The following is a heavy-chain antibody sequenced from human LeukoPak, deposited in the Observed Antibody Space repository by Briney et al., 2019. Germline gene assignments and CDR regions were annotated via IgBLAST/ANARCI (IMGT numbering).Heavy chain of an antibody. J-gene: IGHJ4*02. V-gene: IGHV3-7*03. CDR2: INQDGTEK. Sequence: PGRSLRLSCAASGFTFSSYGMSWVRQAPGKGLEWVANINQDGTEKYYLDSVKGRFTISRDNAKKSLNLQMNSLRAEDTALYYCARDGHPFDYWGQGTLVTVSS. CDR3: ARDGHPFDY. CDR1: GFTFSSYG.